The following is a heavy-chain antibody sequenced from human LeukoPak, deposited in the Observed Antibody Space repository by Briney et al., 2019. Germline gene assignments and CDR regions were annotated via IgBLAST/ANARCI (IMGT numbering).Heavy chain of an antibody. CDR1: GGSISSGSYY. CDR3: ARGPPTVGYCSGGSCYVFDY. Sequence: SEALSLTCTVSGGSISSGSYYWSWIRQPAGKGLEWIGRIYTSGSTNYNPSLKSRVTMSVDPSKNQFSLKLSSVTAADTAVYYCARGPPTVGYCSGGSCYVFDYWGQGSLVTVSS. V-gene: IGHV4-61*02. D-gene: IGHD2-15*01. CDR2: IYTSGST. J-gene: IGHJ4*02.